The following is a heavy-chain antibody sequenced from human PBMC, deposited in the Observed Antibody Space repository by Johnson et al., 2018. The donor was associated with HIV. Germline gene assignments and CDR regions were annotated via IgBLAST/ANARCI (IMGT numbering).Heavy chain of an antibody. J-gene: IGHJ3*02. D-gene: IGHD3-22*01. Sequence: QVQLVESGGGVVQPGRSLRLSCAASGFTFSSYGMHWVRQAPGKGLEWVAVIWDDGSSKYYADSVKGRFTISRDNSKNTLYLQMNSLRAEDTALYYCAKDVGNYWPDAFDIWGQGTMVTVSS. CDR2: IWDDGSSK. CDR3: AKDVGNYWPDAFDI. CDR1: GFTFSSYG. V-gene: IGHV3-33*06.